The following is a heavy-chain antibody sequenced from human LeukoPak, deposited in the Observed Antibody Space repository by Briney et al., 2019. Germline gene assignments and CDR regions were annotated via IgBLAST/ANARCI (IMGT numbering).Heavy chain of an antibody. CDR1: GFIFSDYY. Sequence: GGSLRLSCAASGFIFSDYYMTWIRQAPGKGLEWVSYVTSSGGHMYYADSAKGRFTISRDNAKNTLYLQMNSLRAEDTAVYYCAKDLHYGSADYWGQGTLVTVSS. V-gene: IGHV3-11*04. CDR2: VTSSGGHM. D-gene: IGHD3-10*01. CDR3: AKDLHYGSADY. J-gene: IGHJ4*02.